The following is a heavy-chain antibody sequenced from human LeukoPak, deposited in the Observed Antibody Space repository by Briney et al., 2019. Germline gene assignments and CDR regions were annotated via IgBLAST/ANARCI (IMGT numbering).Heavy chain of an antibody. CDR1: GSSLGTREVG. CDR3: AHRRFDGWQQLEFDY. D-gene: IGHD6-13*01. CDR2: IYWNDDK. V-gene: IGHV2-5*01. J-gene: IGHJ4*02. Sequence: SGPTLVNPTQTLTLTCAFSGSSLGTREVGGGWIRQPPGKALERLALIYWNDDKRYSPSLKSRLTITKDTSKNQVVLTMTNMDPVDTATYYCAHRRFDGWQQLEFDYWGQGTLVTVSS.